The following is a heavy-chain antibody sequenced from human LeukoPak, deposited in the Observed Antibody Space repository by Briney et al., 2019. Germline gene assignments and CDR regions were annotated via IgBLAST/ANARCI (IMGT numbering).Heavy chain of an antibody. D-gene: IGHD1-26*01. CDR2: ISSSGGSP. V-gene: IGHV3-23*01. CDR3: AKEDNSGSYYYFDY. Sequence: GGSLRLSCAASGFTFSSYAMSWVRQAPGKGLEWVSSISSSGGSPYYADSVKGRFTISRDNSKNTLYLQMNSLRAEDTAVYYCAKEDNSGSYYYFDYWGQGTLVTVSS. J-gene: IGHJ4*02. CDR1: GFTFSSYA.